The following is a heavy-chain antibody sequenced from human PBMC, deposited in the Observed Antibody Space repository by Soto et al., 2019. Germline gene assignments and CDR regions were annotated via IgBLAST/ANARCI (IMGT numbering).Heavy chain of an antibody. CDR1: GGSIRSGGYY. J-gene: IGHJ6*02. CDR3: ARDRLMATAGTARHYFGLDV. Sequence: PSETLSLTCTASGGSIRSGGYYWSWVRQSTRRGLEWIGNIYYSGSTYYNPSLKSRLTISVDTSKNQFSLNLSSVTAADTAVYYCARDRLMATAGTARHYFGLDVWGQGTTVTVSS. CDR2: IYYSGST. V-gene: IGHV4-31*03. D-gene: IGHD5-18*01.